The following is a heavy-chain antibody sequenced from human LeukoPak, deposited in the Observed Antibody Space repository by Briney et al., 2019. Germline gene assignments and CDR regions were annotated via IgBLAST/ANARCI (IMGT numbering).Heavy chain of an antibody. J-gene: IGHJ4*02. V-gene: IGHV1-2*02. CDR1: GYTFTGYY. Sequence: ASVKVSCKASGYTFTGYYMHWVRQAPGQGLEWMGWINPNSGGTNYAQKFQGRVTMTRDTSISTAYMELSRLRSGDTAVYYCARVYDSSGYSIDYWGQGTLVTVSS. CDR2: INPNSGGT. D-gene: IGHD3-22*01. CDR3: ARVYDSSGYSIDY.